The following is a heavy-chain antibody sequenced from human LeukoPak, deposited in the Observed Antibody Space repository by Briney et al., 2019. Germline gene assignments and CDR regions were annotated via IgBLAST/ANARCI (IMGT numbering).Heavy chain of an antibody. CDR2: ISYDGSNK. CDR1: GFTFSSYG. CDR3: AKDLIV. V-gene: IGHV3-30*18. Sequence: PGGSLRLSCAASGFTFSSYGMHWVRQAPGKGLEWVAVISYDGSNKYYADSVKGRFTISRDNSKNTLYLQMNSLRAEDTAVYYCAKDLIVWGQGTLATVSS. J-gene: IGHJ4*02. D-gene: IGHD1-26*01.